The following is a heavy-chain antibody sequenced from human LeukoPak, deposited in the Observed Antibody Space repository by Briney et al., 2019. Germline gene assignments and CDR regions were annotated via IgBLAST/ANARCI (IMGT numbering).Heavy chain of an antibody. D-gene: IGHD6-13*01. V-gene: IGHV3-23*01. CDR2: ISGSGENT. CDR1: GFTFSSYA. J-gene: IGHJ4*02. Sequence: GGSLRLSCAASGFTFSSYAMSWVRQAPGKGLEWVSVISGSGENTYYADSVKGRSTISRDNFKNTLYLQMNSLRAEDTAVYYCANGAAAGTPTIGDYWGQGTLVTVSS. CDR3: ANGAAAGTPTIGDY.